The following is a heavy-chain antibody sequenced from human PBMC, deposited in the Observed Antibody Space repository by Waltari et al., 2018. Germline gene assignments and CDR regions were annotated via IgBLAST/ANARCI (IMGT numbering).Heavy chain of an antibody. CDR2: IYHSGST. CDR1: GYSISSGYY. CDR3: ARRYYDFWSGLLGWFDP. V-gene: IGHV4-38-2*01. Sequence: QVQLQESGPGLVKPSETLSLTCAVSGYSISSGYYWGWIRQPPGKGLEWIGSIYHSGSTYYNPSLKSRVTISVDTSKNQFSLKLSSVTAADTAVYYCARRYYDFWSGLLGWFDPWGQGTLVTVSS. D-gene: IGHD3-3*01. J-gene: IGHJ5*02.